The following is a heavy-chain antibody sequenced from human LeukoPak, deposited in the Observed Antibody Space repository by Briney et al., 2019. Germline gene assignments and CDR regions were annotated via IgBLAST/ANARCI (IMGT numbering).Heavy chain of an antibody. CDR1: GGTFSSYA. J-gene: IGHJ6*02. Sequence: GASVKVSCKASGGTFSSYAISWVRQAPGQGLEWMGRIIPILGIANYAQKFQGRVTITADKSTSTAYMELSSLRSEDTAVYYCARSDHRKNYYYYYGMDVWGQGTTVTVSS. D-gene: IGHD1-14*01. CDR2: IIPILGIA. CDR3: ARSDHRKNYYYYYGMDV. V-gene: IGHV1-69*04.